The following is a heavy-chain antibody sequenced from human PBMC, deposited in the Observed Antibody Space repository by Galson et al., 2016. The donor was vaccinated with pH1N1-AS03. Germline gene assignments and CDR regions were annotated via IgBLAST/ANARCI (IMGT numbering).Heavy chain of an antibody. CDR1: GSTFTDYY. D-gene: IGHD3-10*01. CDR2: IDSKSGAT. V-gene: IGHV1-2*02. J-gene: IGHJ4*02. Sequence: SVKVSCKASGSTFTDYYIHWVRQAPGQGLEWMGWIDSKSGATKYTEKFQGRVTMTRETSSSTVYVELSGLTSDDTALYYCGRYNYGPFDYWGQGTLVTVSS. CDR3: GRYNYGPFDY.